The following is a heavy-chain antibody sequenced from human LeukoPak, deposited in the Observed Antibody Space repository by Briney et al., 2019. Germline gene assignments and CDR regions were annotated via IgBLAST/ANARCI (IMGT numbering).Heavy chain of an antibody. CDR3: ARGCCRGVSVDYYDSSGYPSGDSFDI. V-gene: IGHV1-69*05. J-gene: IGHJ3*02. CDR2: IIPIFGTA. CDR1: GGTFSSYA. D-gene: IGHD3-22*01. Sequence: GASVKVSCKASGGTFSSYAISWVRQAPGQGLEWMGRIIPIFGTANYSQTFQGRVTITTDESTSTAYKELSSLRSEDTAVYYCARGCCRGVSVDYYDSSGYPSGDSFDIWGQGTMVTVSS.